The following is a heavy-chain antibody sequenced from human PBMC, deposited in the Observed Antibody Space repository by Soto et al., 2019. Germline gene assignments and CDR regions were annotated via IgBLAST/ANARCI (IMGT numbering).Heavy chain of an antibody. CDR2: IYYSGLA. CDR3: VSTVYAHWAFDI. J-gene: IGHJ3*02. D-gene: IGHD2-2*01. CDR1: GDSMTISDFL. V-gene: IGHV4-39*01. Sequence: SETLSLTCTVSGDSMTISDFLWGWVRQPPGKGLEWIGGIYYSGLANYNPSLRSRATMSVDTSRNQFFLNVTSVTAADTAVYYCVSTVYAHWAFDIWGQGKLVTVSS.